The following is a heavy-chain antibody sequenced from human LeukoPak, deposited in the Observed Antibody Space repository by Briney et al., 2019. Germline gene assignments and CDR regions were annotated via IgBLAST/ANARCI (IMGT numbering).Heavy chain of an antibody. CDR2: FYYDGRT. J-gene: IGHJ4*02. D-gene: IGHD2-15*01. Sequence: SETLSLNCPVFVDSISSYFWGWIRQPPGKGLEWIGYFYYDGRTNYNPSLKSRVTISVDTSKNHFSLKLSSVTAADTAVYYCARAIVNGYFDHWGRGTLVTVSS. CDR3: ARAIVNGYFDH. V-gene: IGHV4-59*01. CDR1: VDSISSYF.